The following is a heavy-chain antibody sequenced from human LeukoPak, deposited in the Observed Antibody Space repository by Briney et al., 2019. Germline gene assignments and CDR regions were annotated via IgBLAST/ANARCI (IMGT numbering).Heavy chain of an antibody. J-gene: IGHJ4*02. CDR1: GESFGAYY. D-gene: IGHD1-26*01. CDR3: ARGLGGRDDY. Sequence: PSETLPPTCAVYGESFGAYYWSWIRQPPGKGLEWIGEINHSGSTNYNPSLKSRVTLSVDTSKNQFSLNLTSVTAADTAVYYCARGLGGRDDYWGQGTLVTVSS. V-gene: IGHV4-34*01. CDR2: INHSGST.